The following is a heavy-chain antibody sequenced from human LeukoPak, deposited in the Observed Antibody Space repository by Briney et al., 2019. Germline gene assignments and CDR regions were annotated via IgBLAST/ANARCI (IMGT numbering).Heavy chain of an antibody. CDR3: ARNRGGGSGYSDY. D-gene: IGHD3-22*01. CDR2: ISSIRNYI. Sequence: PGGSLRLSCAASKFTFSDYSMSWVRQAPGKGLEWVSSISSIRNYIYYADSVKGRFTVSRDNAKNSLYLQMNSLRAEDTAMYYCARNRGGGSGYSDYWGQGTLVTVSS. V-gene: IGHV3-21*04. CDR1: KFTFSDYS. J-gene: IGHJ4*02.